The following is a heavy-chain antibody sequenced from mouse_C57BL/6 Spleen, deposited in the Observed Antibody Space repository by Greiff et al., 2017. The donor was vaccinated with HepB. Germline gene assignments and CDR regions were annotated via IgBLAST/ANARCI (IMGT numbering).Heavy chain of an antibody. D-gene: IGHD1-1*01. J-gene: IGHJ3*01. CDR3: ARSRYYGSSQFAY. Sequence: VHVKQSGPELVKPGDSVKISCKASGYSFTGYFMNWVMQSHGKSLEWIGRINPYNGDTFYNQKFKGKATLTVDKSSSTAHMELRSLTSEDSAVYYCARSRYYGSSQFAYWGQGTLVTVSA. CDR2: INPYNGDT. CDR1: GYSFTGYF. V-gene: IGHV1-20*01.